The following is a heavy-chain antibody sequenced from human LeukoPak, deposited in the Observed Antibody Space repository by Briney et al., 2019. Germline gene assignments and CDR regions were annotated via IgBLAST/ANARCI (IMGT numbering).Heavy chain of an antibody. Sequence: HPGGSLRLSCAASGFTFSSYSMNWVRQAPGKGLEWVSSISSSTSYIYYADSVKGRFTISRDNAKNSLYLQMNSLRPEDTAVYYCARENSGSYYQFDCCCQGTLVPVSS. CDR2: ISSSTSYI. V-gene: IGHV3-21*01. CDR1: GFTFSSYS. D-gene: IGHD1-26*01. CDR3: ARENSGSYYQFDC. J-gene: IGHJ4*02.